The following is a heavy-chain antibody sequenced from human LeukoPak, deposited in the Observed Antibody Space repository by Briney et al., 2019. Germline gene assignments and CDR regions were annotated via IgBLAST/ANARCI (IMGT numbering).Heavy chain of an antibody. J-gene: IGHJ4*02. CDR3: AKPSRSSGWYGEFDY. Sequence: GGSLRLSCAASGFTLSNAWMSWVRQAPGKGLEWGGRIKSKTDGGTTDYAAPVKGRFTISRDNSKNTLYLLMNSLRAEDTAVYYCAKPSRSSGWYGEFDYWGQGTLVTVSS. V-gene: IGHV3-15*01. CDR1: GFTLSNAW. CDR2: IKSKTDGGTT. D-gene: IGHD6-19*01.